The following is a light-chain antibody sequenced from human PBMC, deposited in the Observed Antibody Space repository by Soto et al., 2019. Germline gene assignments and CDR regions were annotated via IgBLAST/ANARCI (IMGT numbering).Light chain of an antibody. Sequence: EIVLTQSPGTLSLSPGERATLSCRASQSVSSSYLAWYQQKPGQAPRLLIYGASSRATGIPDRFSGSGSGTDFTLTISRLEPEDFAVYYCQQYGSSPQWTFGQGTK. CDR2: GAS. V-gene: IGKV3-20*01. J-gene: IGKJ1*01. CDR3: QQYGSSPQWT. CDR1: QSVSSSY.